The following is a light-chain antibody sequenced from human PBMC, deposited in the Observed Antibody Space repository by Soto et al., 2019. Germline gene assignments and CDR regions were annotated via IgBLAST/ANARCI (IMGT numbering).Light chain of an antibody. V-gene: IGLV1-47*01. CDR1: SSNIGSNY. Sequence: QSVLTQPPSASGTPGQRVTISCSGSSSNIGSNYVYWYQQLPGTAPKLLIYRNNQRPSGVPDRFSGSKSGTSASLAISGLRSEDEADYYCAAWDDSLSAFYVFGTWTKVTVL. J-gene: IGLJ1*01. CDR3: AAWDDSLSAFYV. CDR2: RNN.